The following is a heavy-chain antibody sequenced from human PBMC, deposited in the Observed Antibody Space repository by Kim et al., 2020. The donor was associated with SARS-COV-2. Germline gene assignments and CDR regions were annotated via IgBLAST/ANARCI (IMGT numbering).Heavy chain of an antibody. J-gene: IGHJ3*02. CDR1: GFTFSSYG. D-gene: IGHD3-22*01. Sequence: GGSLRLSCAASGFTFSSYGMHWVRQAPGKGLEWVAVIWYDGSNKYYADSVKGRFTISRDNSKNTLYLQMNSLRAEDTAVYYCAKGTYYYDSRGAFDIWGQGTMVTVSS. CDR2: IWYDGSNK. CDR3: AKGTYYYDSRGAFDI. V-gene: IGHV3-33*06.